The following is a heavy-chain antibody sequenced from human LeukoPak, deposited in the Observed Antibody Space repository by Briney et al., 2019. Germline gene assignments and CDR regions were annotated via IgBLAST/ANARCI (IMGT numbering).Heavy chain of an antibody. D-gene: IGHD2-2*02. V-gene: IGHV4-59*08. CDR1: GGSISSYY. CDR3: ARQTSCYSCYSDY. CDR2: IYYSGST. J-gene: IGHJ4*02. Sequence: PSETLSLTCTVSGGSISSYYWSWIRQPPGKGLEWIGYIYYSGSTNYNPSLKSRVTISVDTSKNQFSLKLSSVTAADTAVYYCARQTSCYSCYSDYWGQGTLVTVSS.